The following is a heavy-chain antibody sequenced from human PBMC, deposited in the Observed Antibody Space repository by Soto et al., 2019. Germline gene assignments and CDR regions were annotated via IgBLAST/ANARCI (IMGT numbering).Heavy chain of an antibody. Sequence: QVQLVESGGGVVQPRRSLRLSCAASGFIFTSYIVQWVRQAPGKGLEWVASVSYDGSKKHYADSVKGRFSISRDNSKNTVYLQMTSLTTEDTAVYIWARDKGLLFNGTFASWGQGALVTVSS. D-gene: IGHD3-16*01. V-gene: IGHV3-30*01. CDR1: GFIFTSYI. CDR2: VSYDGSKK. J-gene: IGHJ4*02. CDR3: ARDKGLLFNGTFAS.